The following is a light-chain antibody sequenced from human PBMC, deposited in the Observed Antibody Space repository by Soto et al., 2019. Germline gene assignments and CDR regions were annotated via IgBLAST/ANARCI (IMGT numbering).Light chain of an antibody. J-gene: IGKJ4*01. CDR3: QQYNNWPLT. V-gene: IGKV3-15*01. CDR2: GES. Sequence: EIVLTQSPATLSLSPGERATLSCRASQSVSSYLAWYQQKPGQAPRLLIFGESTRATGVPARFSGSGSGTEFTLIISGLQSEDFAVYYCQQYNNWPLTFGGGTKVEIK. CDR1: QSVSSY.